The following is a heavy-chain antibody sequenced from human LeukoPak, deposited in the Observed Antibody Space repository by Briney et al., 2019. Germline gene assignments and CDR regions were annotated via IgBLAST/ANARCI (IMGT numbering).Heavy chain of an antibody. J-gene: IGHJ6*03. CDR1: GGSFSGYY. D-gene: IGHD2-2*01. CDR2: INHSGST. V-gene: IGHV4-34*01. Sequence: PSETLSLTCAVYGGSFSGYYWSWIRQPPGKGLEWIGEINHSGSTNYNPSLKSPVTISVDTSKNQFSLKLSSVTAVDTAVYYCASVVVPAAIRRPYYYYYMDVWGKGTTVTVSS. CDR3: ASVVVPAAIRRPYYYYYMDV.